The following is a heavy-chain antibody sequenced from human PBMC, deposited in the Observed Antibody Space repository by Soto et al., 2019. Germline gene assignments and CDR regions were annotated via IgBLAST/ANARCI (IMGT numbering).Heavy chain of an antibody. CDR3: ARQDYDSSGYEVVVFDY. CDR2: IYPGDSDT. Sequence: EVQLVQSGAEVKKPGESLKISCKGSGYSFTSYWIGWVRQMPGKGLEWMGIIYPGDSDTRYSPSFQGRVTISADKSISTAYLQWSSLKASDTAMYYGARQDYDSSGYEVVVFDYWGQGALVTVSS. V-gene: IGHV5-51*01. J-gene: IGHJ4*02. CDR1: GYSFTSYW. D-gene: IGHD3-22*01.